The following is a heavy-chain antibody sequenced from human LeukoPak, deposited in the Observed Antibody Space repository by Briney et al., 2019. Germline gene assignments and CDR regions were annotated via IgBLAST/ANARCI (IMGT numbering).Heavy chain of an antibody. CDR2: ISGSADNT. V-gene: IGHV3-23*01. CDR3: AKGGGYEVLYDY. Sequence: GGSLRLSCAASGFIFSSHGMNWVRQAPGKGLEWVSAISGSADNTYYADFVKGRFTISRDNSKNTLYLQINSLRAEDTAVYYCAKGGGYEVLYDYWGQGTLVTVSS. CDR1: GFIFSSHG. J-gene: IGHJ4*02. D-gene: IGHD5-12*01.